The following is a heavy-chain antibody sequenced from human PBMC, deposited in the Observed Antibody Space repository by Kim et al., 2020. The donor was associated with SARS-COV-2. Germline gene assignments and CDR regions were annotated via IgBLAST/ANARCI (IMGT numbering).Heavy chain of an antibody. J-gene: IGHJ4*02. CDR2: INHSGST. Sequence: SETLSLTCAVYGGSFSGYYWSWIRQPPGKGLEWIGEINHSGSTNYNPSLKSRVTISVDTSKNQFSLKLSSVTAADTAVYYCARIKSSGWHGGYFDYWGQGTLVTVSS. CDR3: ARIKSSGWHGGYFDY. CDR1: GGSFSGYY. D-gene: IGHD6-19*01. V-gene: IGHV4-34*01.